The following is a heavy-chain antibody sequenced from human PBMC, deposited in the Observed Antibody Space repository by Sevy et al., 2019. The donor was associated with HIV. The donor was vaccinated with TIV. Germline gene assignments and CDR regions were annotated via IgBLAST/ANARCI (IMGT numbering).Heavy chain of an antibody. CDR2: IWYDGSNK. CDR1: GFTFSMYG. CDR3: ARLRVIASAPYYFDY. Sequence: GGSLRLSCAASGFTFSMYGMHWVRQAPGKGLEWVALIWYDGSNKYYVDSVKGRFTIYRDNAKKSLYLQMNTLRAEDTAVYYCARLRVIASAPYYFDYWGQGALVTVSS. J-gene: IGHJ4*02. D-gene: IGHD2-21*01. V-gene: IGHV3-33*01.